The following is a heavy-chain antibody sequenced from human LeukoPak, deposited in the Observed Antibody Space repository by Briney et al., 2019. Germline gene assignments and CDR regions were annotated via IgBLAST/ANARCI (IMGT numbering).Heavy chain of an antibody. D-gene: IGHD2-2*01. Sequence: GGSLRLSCAASGFTFSSYAMSWVRQAPGKGLEWVSAISGSGGSTYYADSVKGRFTISRDNSKNTLYLQMNSLRAEDTAVYYCAKSGQLPNYYYYYMDVWGKGTTVTVSS. V-gene: IGHV3-23*01. CDR3: AKSGQLPNYYYYYMDV. CDR2: ISGSGGST. CDR1: GFTFSSYA. J-gene: IGHJ6*03.